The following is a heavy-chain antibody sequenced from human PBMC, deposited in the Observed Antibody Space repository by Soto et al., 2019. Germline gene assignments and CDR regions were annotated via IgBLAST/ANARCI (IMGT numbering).Heavy chain of an antibody. CDR2: ISYDGSNK. Sequence: QVQLVESGGGVVQPGRSLRLSCAASGFTFSSYGMHWVRQAPGKGLEWVAVISYDGSNKYYADSVKGRFTISRDNSKNKLYLQMNSLRAEDTAVYYCAKNHMKDIVVVVALDYWGQGTLVTFSS. J-gene: IGHJ4*02. D-gene: IGHD2-15*01. V-gene: IGHV3-30*18. CDR1: GFTFSSYG. CDR3: AKNHMKDIVVVVALDY.